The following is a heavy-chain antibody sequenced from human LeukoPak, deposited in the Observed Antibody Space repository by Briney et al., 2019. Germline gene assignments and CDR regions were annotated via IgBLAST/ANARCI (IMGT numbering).Heavy chain of an antibody. CDR3: ATRYGSGRYTSY. J-gene: IGHJ4*02. CDR2: INHSGST. CDR1: GGSFSGYY. Sequence: SETLSLTCAVYGGSFSGYYWSWIRQPPGKGLEWIGEINHSGSTNYNPSLKSRVTISVDTSKNQFSLKLSSVTAADTAVYYCATRYGSGRYTSYWGQGTLVTVSS. D-gene: IGHD3-10*01. V-gene: IGHV4-34*01.